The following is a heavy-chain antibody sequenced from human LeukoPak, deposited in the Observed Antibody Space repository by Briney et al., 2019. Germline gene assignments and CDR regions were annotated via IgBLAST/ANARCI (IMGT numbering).Heavy chain of an antibody. CDR3: ARIGYRSSTFDY. D-gene: IGHD6-6*01. J-gene: IGHJ4*02. CDR1: GFTFRSYT. V-gene: IGHV3-7*05. CDR2: IKEDGSEK. Sequence: GGSLRLSCTASGFTFRSYTMNWVRQAPGKGLEWVANIKEDGSEKYYVDSVKGRFTVSRDNTKNSLYLQMNSLRVEDTAVFYCARIGYRSSTFDYWGQGTPVTVSS.